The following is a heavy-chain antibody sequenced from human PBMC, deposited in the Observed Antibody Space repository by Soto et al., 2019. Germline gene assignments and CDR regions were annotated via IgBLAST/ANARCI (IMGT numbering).Heavy chain of an antibody. CDR2: IYYSGST. D-gene: IGHD3-10*01. CDR3: ARERIGYGSGSYYYYGMDV. J-gene: IGHJ6*02. Sequence: SETLSLTCTVSGGSISSGGYYWSWIRQHPGKGLEWIGYIYYSGSTYYNPSLKSRVTISVDTSKNQFSLKLSSVTAADTAVYYCARERIGYGSGSYYYYGMDVWGQGTTVTVSS. CDR1: GGSISSGGYY. V-gene: IGHV4-31*03.